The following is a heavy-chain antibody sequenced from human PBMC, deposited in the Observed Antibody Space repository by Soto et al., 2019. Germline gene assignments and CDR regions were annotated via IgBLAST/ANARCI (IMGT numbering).Heavy chain of an antibody. D-gene: IGHD2-15*01. CDR3: AREDIVVVVAPITY. V-gene: IGHV1-2*02. Sequence: ASVKVSCKASGYTFTGYYMHWVRQAPGQGLEWMGWINPNSGGTNYAQKFQGRVTMTRDTSISTAYMELSRLRSDDTAVYYCAREDIVVVVAPITYWGQGTLVTVSS. J-gene: IGHJ4*02. CDR2: INPNSGGT. CDR1: GYTFTGYY.